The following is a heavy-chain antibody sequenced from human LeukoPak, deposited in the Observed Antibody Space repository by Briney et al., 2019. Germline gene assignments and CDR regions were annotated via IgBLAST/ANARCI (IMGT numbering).Heavy chain of an antibody. J-gene: IGHJ4*02. CDR1: GYTFTNYG. CDR2: ISAYNGNT. V-gene: IGHV1-18*01. Sequence: GASVKVSCKAPGYTFTNYGFGWVRQAPGQGLEWMGWISAYNGNTNYAQKFQGRVTLTTDTSTNKAYMELRSLRSDDTAVYYCATALGIYSSGWYRDNWGQGTLVTVSS. D-gene: IGHD6-19*01. CDR3: ATALGIYSSGWYRDN.